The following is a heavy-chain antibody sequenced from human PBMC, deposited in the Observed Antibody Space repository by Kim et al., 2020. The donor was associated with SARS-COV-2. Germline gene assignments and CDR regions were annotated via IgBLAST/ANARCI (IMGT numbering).Heavy chain of an antibody. CDR2: INHSGST. CDR1: GGSFSGYY. V-gene: IGHV4-34*01. J-gene: IGHJ6*02. Sequence: SETLSLTCAVYGGSFSGYYWSWIRQPPGKGLEWIGEINHSGSTNYNPSLKSRVTISVDTSKNQFSLKLSSVTAADTAVYYCARGRYYGSGSYQAYYYYGMDVWGQGTTVTVSS. D-gene: IGHD3-10*01. CDR3: ARGRYYGSGSYQAYYYYGMDV.